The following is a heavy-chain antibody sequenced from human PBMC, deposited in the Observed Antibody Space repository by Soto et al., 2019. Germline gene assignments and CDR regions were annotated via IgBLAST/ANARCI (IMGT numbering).Heavy chain of an antibody. J-gene: IGHJ4*02. V-gene: IGHV1-18*01. CDR1: GYTCTSNC. Sequence: QVQLVQSGAEVKNPGASVKVSCKASGYTCTSNCLSWVGQSPGQWLEWMGWISAYNGNTNSEKKLQGRVTLTTDTSKSTAYLELRSLRSDDTAVYYCARDRGIAASPWGQGTLVTVSS. D-gene: IGHD6-13*01. CDR3: ARDRGIAASP. CDR2: ISAYNGNT.